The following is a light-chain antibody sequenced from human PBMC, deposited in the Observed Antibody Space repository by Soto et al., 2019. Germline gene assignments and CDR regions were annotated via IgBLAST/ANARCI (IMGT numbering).Light chain of an antibody. CDR2: DAS. Sequence: DIQLTQSPSFLSASVGDRVTITCRASQDISSYLAWYQQKPGKAPKLLIYDASTLQSGVPSRFRGSGSGKEFTLTISSLQPEDFATYSCQQLDSYPIGTFGGGTKVDI. CDR3: QQLDSYPIGT. J-gene: IGKJ4*01. V-gene: IGKV1-9*01. CDR1: QDISSY.